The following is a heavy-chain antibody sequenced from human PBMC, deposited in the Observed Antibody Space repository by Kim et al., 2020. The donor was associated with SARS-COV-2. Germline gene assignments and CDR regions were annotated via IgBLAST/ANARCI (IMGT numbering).Heavy chain of an antibody. J-gene: IGHJ4*02. V-gene: IGHV1-2*02. D-gene: IGHD3-16*01. CDR1: GYTFTDNY. CDR3: ARMPRGPINAYSHDD. Sequence: ASVKVSCKASGYTFTDNYIHWVRQAPGQGLEWMGWIIPNSGGTKYAQKFQGRVTMTRDTSISTAYMELSSLKSDDTAVYYCARMPRGPINAYSHDDWGQG. CDR2: IIPNSGGT.